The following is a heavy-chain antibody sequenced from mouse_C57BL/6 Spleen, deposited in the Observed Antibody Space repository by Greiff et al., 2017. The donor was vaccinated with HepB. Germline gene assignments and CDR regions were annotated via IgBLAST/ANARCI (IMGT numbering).Heavy chain of an antibody. V-gene: IGHV7-1*01. CDR3: ARDANYYSNYVGWYFDV. Sequence: EVKLVESGGGLVQSGRSLRLSCATSGFTFSDFYMEWVRQAPGKGLEWIAASRNKANDYTTEYSASVKGRFIVSRDTSQSILYLQMNALRAEDTAIYYCARDANYYSNYVGWYFDVWGTGTTVTVSS. CDR1: GFTFSDFY. CDR2: SRNKANDYTT. J-gene: IGHJ1*03. D-gene: IGHD2-5*01.